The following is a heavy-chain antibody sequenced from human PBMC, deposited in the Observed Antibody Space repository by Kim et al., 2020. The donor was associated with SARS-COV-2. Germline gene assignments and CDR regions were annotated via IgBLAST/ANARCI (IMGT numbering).Heavy chain of an antibody. Sequence: GGSLRLSCAGSGFDFSPAWMSWVRQTPGKGLEYIGHIKSKGSGGTAEYAAPVSGRFTISRDDSKNAVFLQMNSLKTEDTGIYYCTWDDRSKNDYWGQGALVTVSS. CDR2: IKSKGSGGTA. CDR1: GFDFSPAW. V-gene: IGHV3-15*01. CDR3: TWDDRSKNDY. D-gene: IGHD1-26*01. J-gene: IGHJ4*02.